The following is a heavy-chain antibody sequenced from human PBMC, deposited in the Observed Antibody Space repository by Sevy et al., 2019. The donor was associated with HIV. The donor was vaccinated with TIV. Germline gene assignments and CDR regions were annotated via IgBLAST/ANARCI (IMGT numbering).Heavy chain of an antibody. CDR3: ARQANWGSSYNY. V-gene: IGHV4-38-2*01. D-gene: IGHD7-27*01. CDR2: IYHSGST. Sequence: SETLSLTCAVSGYSISSGYYWGWIRQPPGKGLERIGSIYHSGSTYYNPSLKSRVTISVDTSKNQFSLKLSSVTAADTAVYYCARQANWGSSYNYWGQGTLVTVSS. CDR1: GYSISSGYY. J-gene: IGHJ4*02.